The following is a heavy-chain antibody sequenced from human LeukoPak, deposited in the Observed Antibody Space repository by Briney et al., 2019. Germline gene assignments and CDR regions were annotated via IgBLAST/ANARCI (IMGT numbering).Heavy chain of an antibody. J-gene: IGHJ3*02. CDR2: ISGSGGST. V-gene: IGHV3-23*01. Sequence: GGSLRLSCAASGFTFSSYAMSWVRQAPGKGLEWVSAISGSGGSTYYADSVKGRFTISRDNSKNTLYLQMNSLRAEDTAVYYCAKDQRMYYDSSGYPSGAFDIWGQGTMVTVSS. CDR3: AKDQRMYYDSSGYPSGAFDI. D-gene: IGHD3-22*01. CDR1: GFTFSSYA.